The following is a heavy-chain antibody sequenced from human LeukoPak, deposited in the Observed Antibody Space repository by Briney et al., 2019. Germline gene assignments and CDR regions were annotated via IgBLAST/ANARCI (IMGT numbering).Heavy chain of an antibody. V-gene: IGHV1-24*01. D-gene: IGHD2-2*01. Sequence: APVKVCCKVSGYTLTELSMHWVRQAPGKGLEWMGGFDPEDGETIYAQKFQGRVTMTEDTSTDTAYMELSSLRSEDTAVYYCATGYCSSTSCYDFDYWGQGTLVTVSS. J-gene: IGHJ4*02. CDR1: GYTLTELS. CDR2: FDPEDGET. CDR3: ATGYCSSTSCYDFDY.